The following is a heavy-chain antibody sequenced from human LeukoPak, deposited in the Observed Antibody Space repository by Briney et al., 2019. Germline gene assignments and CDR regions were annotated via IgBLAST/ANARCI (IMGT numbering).Heavy chain of an antibody. D-gene: IGHD1-1*01. V-gene: IGHV1-2*02. J-gene: IGHJ4*02. Sequence: ASVKVSCKASGYTFTGYYMHWVRQAPGQGLEWMGWINPNSGGTNYAQKFQGTVTMTRDTSISTAYMELSSLRSEDTAVYYCATAGPTRKDELERRSFDYWGQGTLVTVSS. CDR2: INPNSGGT. CDR1: GYTFTGYY. CDR3: ATAGPTRKDELERRSFDY.